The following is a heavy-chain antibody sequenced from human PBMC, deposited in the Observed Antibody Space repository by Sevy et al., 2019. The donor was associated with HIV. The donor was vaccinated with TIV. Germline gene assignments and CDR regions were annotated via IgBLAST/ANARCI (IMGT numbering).Heavy chain of an antibody. D-gene: IGHD3-10*01. J-gene: IGHJ6*02. V-gene: IGHV1-18*01. CDR1: GYIFTDYN. CDR3: ARAGSFYYGLNV. Sequence: ASVKVSCKTSGYIFTDYNINGVRQAPGQGLEWMGWISPHTGDTTYAQSFQERIVLTTDTAAATAYMDLRTLRSDDTAVYYCARAGSFYYGLNVWGQGTTVTVSS. CDR2: ISPHTGDT.